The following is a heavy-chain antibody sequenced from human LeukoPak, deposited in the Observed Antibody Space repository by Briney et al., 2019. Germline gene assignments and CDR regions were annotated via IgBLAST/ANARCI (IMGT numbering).Heavy chain of an antibody. CDR3: ARDRSWPSYFDY. J-gene: IGHJ4*02. CDR1: GFTVSSNY. V-gene: IGHV3-53*01. CDR2: IYSGGST. Sequence: GGSLRLSCAASGFTVSSNYMSWVRQAPGKGLEWVSVIYSGGSTYYADSVKGRFTISRDNSKNTLYLQMNSLRAEDTAVYHCARDRSWPSYFDYWGQGTLVTVSS. D-gene: IGHD6-13*01.